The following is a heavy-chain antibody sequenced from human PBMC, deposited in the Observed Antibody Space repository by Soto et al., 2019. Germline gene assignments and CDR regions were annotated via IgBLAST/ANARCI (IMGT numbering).Heavy chain of an antibody. CDR3: ARVRWGSGGARTEFDP. V-gene: IGHV4-59*01. Sequence: TLSLTCTVSGASISSYYWSWVRQPPGKGLEWIGYFYYSGSPNYNPSLKSRVTMSVDTSKNQFTLKLNSMTAADTAVYYCARVRWGSGGARTEFDPWGQGTLVTVSS. CDR2: FYYSGSP. D-gene: IGHD3-16*01. J-gene: IGHJ5*02. CDR1: GASISSYY.